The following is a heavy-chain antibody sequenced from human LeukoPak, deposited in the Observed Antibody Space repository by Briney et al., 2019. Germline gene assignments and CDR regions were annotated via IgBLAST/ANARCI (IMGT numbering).Heavy chain of an antibody. J-gene: IGHJ4*02. V-gene: IGHV1-8*01. CDR2: MNPNSGNT. CDR3: ARNPTRDYFDY. Sequence: ASVKVSCKASGFTFTSYDINWVRQATGQGLEWMGWMNPNSGNTGYAQKFQGRVTMTRNTSTSTAYMELSSLRSEDTAVYYCARNPTRDYFDYWGQGTLVTVSS. CDR1: GFTFTSYD.